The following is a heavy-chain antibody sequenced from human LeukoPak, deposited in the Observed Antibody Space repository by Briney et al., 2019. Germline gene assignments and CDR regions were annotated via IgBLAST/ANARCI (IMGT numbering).Heavy chain of an antibody. V-gene: IGHV4-30-2*01. D-gene: IGHD4-17*01. CDR2: IYHSGIT. CDR1: GGSISSGDYS. J-gene: IGHJ4*02. Sequence: SETLSLTCAVSGGSISSGDYSWSWIRQPPGKGLEWIGYIYHSGITYYKPSLKSRVTISIDRSKNQFSLRLSSVTAADTAVYSCARGTTVTTRGGFDYWGQGTLVTVSS. CDR3: ARGTTVTTRGGFDY.